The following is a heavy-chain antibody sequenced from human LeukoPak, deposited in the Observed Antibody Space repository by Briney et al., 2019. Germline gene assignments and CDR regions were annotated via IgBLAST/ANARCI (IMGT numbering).Heavy chain of an antibody. CDR1: GDTFSSYA. V-gene: IGHV1-69*15. CDR3: AREGRYYDSSGYYYY. CDR2: IIPIFGTA. Sequence: SVKVSCKASGDTFSSYAISWVRQAPGQGLEWMGRIIPIFGTANYAQKFQGRVTITADESTSTAYMELSSLRSEDTAVYYCAREGRYYDSSGYYYYWGQGTLVTVSS. J-gene: IGHJ4*02. D-gene: IGHD3-22*01.